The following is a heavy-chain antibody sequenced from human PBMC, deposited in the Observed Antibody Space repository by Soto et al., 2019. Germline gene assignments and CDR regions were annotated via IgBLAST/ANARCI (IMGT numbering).Heavy chain of an antibody. CDR3: AKEIWFSRGWYYFEI. CDR1: GFTFTNYA. D-gene: IGHD6-19*01. CDR2: ITGSGGTV. Sequence: EVQLLESGGGLAQPGGSLRLSCAASGFTFTNYAMRWVRQAPGKGLQWVSTITGSGGTVYYADSVKGRFTISRDNSKNTLYLQMNSLRAENTAVYYCAKEIWFSRGWYYFEIWGKGTLVTGSS. J-gene: IGHJ4*02. V-gene: IGHV3-23*01.